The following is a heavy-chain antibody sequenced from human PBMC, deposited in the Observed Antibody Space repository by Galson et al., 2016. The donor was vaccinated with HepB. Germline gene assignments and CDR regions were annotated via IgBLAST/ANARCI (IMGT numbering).Heavy chain of an antibody. V-gene: IGHV1-18*01. D-gene: IGHD5-18*01. CDR2: FNTYNGDA. Sequence: SVKVSCKASGYTFTRYGISWVRQAPGRGLEWMGWFNTYNGDANYAQNFQGRVTMTTDTATTTAYLELRSLRSDDTAVYYCARDQGYGIDTWGQGTLVTVSS. CDR1: GYTFTRYG. CDR3: ARDQGYGIDT. J-gene: IGHJ4*02.